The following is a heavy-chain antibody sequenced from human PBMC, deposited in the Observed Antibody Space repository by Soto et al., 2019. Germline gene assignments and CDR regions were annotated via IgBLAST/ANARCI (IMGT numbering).Heavy chain of an antibody. Sequence: GGYLRLSCAASGLTFSSYALIWVRQAPGKGLEGVSAISAYGDSIYYADSVKGRFTISRDNSKNTLYRQMHSLRAEDTAIFYCAKDPRRSQFPCGMDGWGQGTRV. J-gene: IGHJ6*02. CDR1: GLTFSSYA. CDR3: AKDPRRSQFPCGMDG. CDR2: ISAYGDSI. V-gene: IGHV3-23*01. D-gene: IGHD2-15*01.